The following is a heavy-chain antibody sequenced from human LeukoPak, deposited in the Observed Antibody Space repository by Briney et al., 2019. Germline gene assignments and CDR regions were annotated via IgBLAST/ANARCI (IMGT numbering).Heavy chain of an antibody. CDR3: ARRAGDYSHPYDY. J-gene: IGHJ4*02. V-gene: IGHV3-53*01. D-gene: IGHD3-22*01. CDR2: IYSGGST. Sequence: GGSLRLSCTVSGFTVSSNSMSWVRQAPGKGLEWVSFIYSGGSTQYSDSVKGRFTISRDNSKNTLYLQMSSLRAEDTAVYYCARRAGDYSHPYDYWGQGTLVTVSS. CDR1: GFTVSSNS.